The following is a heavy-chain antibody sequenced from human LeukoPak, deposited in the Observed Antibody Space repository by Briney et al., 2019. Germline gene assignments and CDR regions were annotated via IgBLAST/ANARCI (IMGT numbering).Heavy chain of an antibody. D-gene: IGHD2-2*01. Sequence: GGSLRLSCAASGFTFSSYGMHWVRQAPGKGLEWVAFIRYDGSNKYYADSVKGRFTISRDNSKNTLYLQMNSLRAEDTAVYHCASPVVPTVMRLDWYFDLWGRGTLVTVSS. CDR2: IRYDGSNK. V-gene: IGHV3-30*02. J-gene: IGHJ2*01. CDR3: ASPVVPTVMRLDWYFDL. CDR1: GFTFSSYG.